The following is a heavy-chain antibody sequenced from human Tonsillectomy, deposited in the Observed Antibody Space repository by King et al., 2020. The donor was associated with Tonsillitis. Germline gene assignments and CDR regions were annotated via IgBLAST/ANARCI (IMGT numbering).Heavy chain of an antibody. Sequence: VQLVESGGGVVQPGGSLRLSCAASGFTFDDYAMHWVRQAPGKGLEWVSLISGGVGRTYYADSVKGRFTISRDNSKNSLYRQMNSRRTEDTALYYCAKDRRSSSPYYYYYYMDVWGKGTTVTVSS. CDR3: AKDRRSSSPYYYYYYMDV. V-gene: IGHV3-43*02. CDR1: GFTFDDYA. J-gene: IGHJ6*03. D-gene: IGHD6-6*01. CDR2: ISGGVGRT.